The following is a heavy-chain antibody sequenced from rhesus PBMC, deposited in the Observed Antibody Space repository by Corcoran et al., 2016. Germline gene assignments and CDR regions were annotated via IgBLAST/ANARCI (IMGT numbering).Heavy chain of an antibody. D-gene: IGHD4-23*01. CDR1: GDSITRGYSF. V-gene: IGHV4-122*02. J-gene: IGHJ4*01. CDR3: ARDPPTNEYSKLGLDY. Sequence: QVHLQESGPGLVTPSETLSLTCAVSGDSITRGYSFCRWFLHPPGPALEWVGYITDSGSISYNPSLASRVTMSRDTSKNQFALKLNSVTAADTAVYYCARDPPTNEYSKLGLDYWGQGVLVTVSS. CDR2: ITDSGSI.